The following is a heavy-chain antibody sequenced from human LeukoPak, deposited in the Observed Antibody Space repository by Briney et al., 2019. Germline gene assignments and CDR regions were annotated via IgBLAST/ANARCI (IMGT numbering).Heavy chain of an antibody. CDR1: GGSISSYY. J-gene: IGHJ4*02. CDR2: IYYSGST. D-gene: IGHD3-9*01. V-gene: IGHV4-59*01. CDR3: ARLATYYDILTGYLRPYYFDY. Sequence: PSETLSLTCTVSGGSISSYYWSWIRQPPGKGLEWIGYIYYSGSTNYNPSLKSRVTISVDTSKNHFSLKLSSVTAADTAVYYCARLATYYDILTGYLRPYYFDYWGQGTLVTVSS.